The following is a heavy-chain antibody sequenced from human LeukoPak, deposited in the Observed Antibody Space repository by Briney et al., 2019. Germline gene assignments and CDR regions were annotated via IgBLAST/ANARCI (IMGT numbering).Heavy chain of an antibody. J-gene: IGHJ4*02. D-gene: IGHD3-10*01. CDR3: ARVIGSYFDS. CDR2: IKQDGSEK. Sequence: GGSLRLSCAASGFTFSSYWMGWVRLAPGKGLEWVANIKQDGSEKYYVDSMKGRFTISRDNAKNSLYLQMNSLRVEDTAVYYCARVIGSYFDSWGQGTLVTVSS. V-gene: IGHV3-7*01. CDR1: GFTFSSYW.